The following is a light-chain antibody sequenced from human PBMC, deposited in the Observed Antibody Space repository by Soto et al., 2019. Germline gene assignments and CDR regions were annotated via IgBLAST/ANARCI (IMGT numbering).Light chain of an antibody. CDR3: QQSYSTPFT. CDR2: AAS. V-gene: IGKV1-39*01. CDR1: QSISSY. Sequence: DIQMTQSPSSLSASVGDRVTITCRASQSISSYLNWYQQKPGKAPKLLIYAASSLQSGVQSRFSGSGSGTDFNLTISSLQPEDFATYYCQQSYSTPFTFGQGTRLEIK. J-gene: IGKJ5*01.